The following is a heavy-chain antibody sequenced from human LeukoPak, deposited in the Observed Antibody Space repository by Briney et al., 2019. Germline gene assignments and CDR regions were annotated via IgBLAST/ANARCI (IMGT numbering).Heavy chain of an antibody. CDR2: IWYDGSNK. CDR1: GFTFSSYG. D-gene: IGHD2-21*02. CDR3: ARGNPYCGGDCYRGFDY. J-gene: IGHJ4*02. Sequence: GGSLRLSCAASGFTFSSYGMHWVRQAPGKGLEWVAVIWYDGSNKYYADSVKGRFTISRDNSKNTLYLQTNSLRAEDTAVYYCARGNPYCGGDCYRGFDYWGQGTLVTVSS. V-gene: IGHV3-33*01.